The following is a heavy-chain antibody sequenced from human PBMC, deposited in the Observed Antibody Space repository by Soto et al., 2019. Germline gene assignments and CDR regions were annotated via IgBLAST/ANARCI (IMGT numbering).Heavy chain of an antibody. CDR3: ARRSSDFLSGYYTDNCLDP. D-gene: IGHD3-3*01. J-gene: IGHJ5*02. V-gene: IGHV4-39*01. CDR1: GGSISSSGYY. Sequence: SETLSLTCTVHGGSISSSGYYWGWIRPPPAKGLEWIGNIYYSGTTYPTPSLQRRVTLAVDTSNNPFSLKLSSVTAADTAVYYCARRSSDFLSGYYTDNCLDPWGQGTQVTVSS. CDR2: IYYSGTT.